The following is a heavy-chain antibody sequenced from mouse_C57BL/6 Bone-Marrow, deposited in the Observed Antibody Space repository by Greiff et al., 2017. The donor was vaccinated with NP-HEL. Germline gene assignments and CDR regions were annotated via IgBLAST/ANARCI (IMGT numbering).Heavy chain of an antibody. D-gene: IGHD2-2*01. Sequence: EVQGVESGGGLVKPGGSLKLSCAASGFTFSDYGMHWVRQAPEKGLEWVAYISSGSSTIYYADTVKGRFTISRDNAKNTLFLQMTSLRSEDTAMYYCASPPRVTTPAWFAYWGQGTLVTVSA. V-gene: IGHV5-17*01. CDR3: ASPPRVTTPAWFAY. J-gene: IGHJ3*01. CDR1: GFTFSDYG. CDR2: ISSGSSTI.